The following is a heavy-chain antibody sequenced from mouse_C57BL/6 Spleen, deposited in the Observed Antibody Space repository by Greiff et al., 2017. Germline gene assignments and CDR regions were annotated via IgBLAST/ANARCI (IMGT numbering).Heavy chain of an antibody. Sequence: QVQLQQPGTELVKPGASVKLSCKASGYTFTSYWMNWVKQRPGQGLEWIGNINPSNGGTNYNEKFKSKATLTVDKSSSTAYMQLSSLTSEDSAVFYCARGGYYYGSSYEVDYWGQGTTLTVSS. CDR2: INPSNGGT. V-gene: IGHV1-53*01. CDR3: ARGGYYYGSSYEVDY. D-gene: IGHD1-1*01. J-gene: IGHJ2*01. CDR1: GYTFTSYW.